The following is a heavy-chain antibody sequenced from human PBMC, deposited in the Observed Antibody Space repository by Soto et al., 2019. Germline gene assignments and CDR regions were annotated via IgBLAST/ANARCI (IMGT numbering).Heavy chain of an antibody. D-gene: IGHD6-19*01. Sequence: QVQLVESGGGVVQPGRSLRLSCAASGFTFSSYAMHWVRQAPGKGLEWVAVISYDGSNKYYADSVKGRFTISRDNSKNPLYLQMNSRRAEDTAVYYCAIGGSGWYKDGMDVWCQGTRVTVSS. CDR3: AIGGSGWYKDGMDV. V-gene: IGHV3-30-3*01. CDR1: GFTFSSYA. J-gene: IGHJ6*02. CDR2: ISYDGSNK.